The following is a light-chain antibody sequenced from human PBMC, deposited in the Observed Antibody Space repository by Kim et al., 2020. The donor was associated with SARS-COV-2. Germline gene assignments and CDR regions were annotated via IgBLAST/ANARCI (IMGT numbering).Light chain of an antibody. CDR1: SGYSSYA. CDR3: QTWGTGIRV. V-gene: IGLV4-69*01. Sequence: ASVKLTCTLSSGYSSYAIAWHQQQPEKGPRYLMKVDNDGSHFKGDGSPDRFSGSSSGAERYLTISSLQSEDEADYYCQTWGTGIRVFGGGTQLTVL. CDR2: VDNDGSH. J-gene: IGLJ3*02.